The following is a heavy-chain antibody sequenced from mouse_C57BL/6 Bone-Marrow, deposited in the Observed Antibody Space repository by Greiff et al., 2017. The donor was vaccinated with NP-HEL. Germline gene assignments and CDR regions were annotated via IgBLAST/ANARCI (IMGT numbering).Heavy chain of an antibody. J-gene: IGHJ4*01. CDR3: ARHYYGIYYAMDY. CDR2: ISNGGGST. CDR1: GFTFSDYY. Sequence: EVKLQESGGGLVQPGGSLKLSCAASGFTFSDYYMYWVRQTPEKRLEWVAYISNGGGSTYYPDTVKGRFTISRDNAKNTLYLQMSRLKSEDTAMYYCARHYYGIYYAMDYWGQGTSVTVSS. D-gene: IGHD1-1*01. V-gene: IGHV5-12*01.